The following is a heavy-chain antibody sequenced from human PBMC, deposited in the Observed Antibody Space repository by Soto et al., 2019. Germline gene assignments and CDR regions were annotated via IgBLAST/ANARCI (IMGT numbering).Heavy chain of an antibody. CDR2: IISIFGTA. V-gene: IGHV1-69*12. Sequence: QVQLVQSGAEVKKPGSSVEVSCKASGGTFSSYAISWVRQAPGQGLEWMGGIISIFGTANYAQKFQGRVTIIADESTSTAYMELSSLRSEDTAVYYCARDSVAAAAGHNWFDPWGQGTLVTVSS. D-gene: IGHD6-13*01. J-gene: IGHJ5*02. CDR3: ARDSVAAAAGHNWFDP. CDR1: GGTFSSYA.